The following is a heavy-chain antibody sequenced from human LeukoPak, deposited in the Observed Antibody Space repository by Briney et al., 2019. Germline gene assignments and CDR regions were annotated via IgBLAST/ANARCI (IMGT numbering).Heavy chain of an antibody. V-gene: IGHV1-24*01. CDR3: ATDPGYCSGGSCYFPEPLDY. J-gene: IGHJ4*02. CDR2: FDPEHGET. D-gene: IGHD2-15*01. CDR1: GYTLTELS. Sequence: ASVKVSCKVSGYTLTELSMHWVRQAPGKGLEWMGGFDPEHGETIYAQKFQGRVTMTEDTSTDTAYMELSSLRSEDTAVYYCATDPGYCSGGSCYFPEPLDYWGQGTLVTVSS.